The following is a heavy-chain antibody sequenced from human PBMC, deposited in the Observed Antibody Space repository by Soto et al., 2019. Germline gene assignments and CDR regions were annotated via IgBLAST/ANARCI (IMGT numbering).Heavy chain of an antibody. V-gene: IGHV4-34*01. D-gene: IGHD2-21*01. CDR3: ARGGISHWAYFYYMDF. Sequence: SETLSLTCVVSGGSLSDYFWSWIRQPPGMALEWIGEINHLGSINYNPSLKSRVTMSVDTSKNQFSLTLSSVTAADTATYYCARGGISHWAYFYYMDFWDRGTTVTVSS. CDR2: INHLGSI. CDR1: GGSLSDYF. J-gene: IGHJ6*03.